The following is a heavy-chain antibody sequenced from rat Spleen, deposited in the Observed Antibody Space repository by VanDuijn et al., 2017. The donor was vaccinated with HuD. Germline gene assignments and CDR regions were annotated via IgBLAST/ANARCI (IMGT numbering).Heavy chain of an antibody. CDR3: ARHSGTVKGVMDA. D-gene: IGHD1-1*01. V-gene: IGHV5-29*01. J-gene: IGHJ4*01. Sequence: EVQLVESDGGLVQPGRSLKLSCTASGFTLSDYYMAWVRQAPTKGLEWVETISSDGGRNFYRDSVKGRFTISRYNAKNTQYLQMDSLRSEDTATYYCARHSGTVKGVMDAWGQGTSVTVSA. CDR2: ISSDGGRN. CDR1: GFTLSDYY.